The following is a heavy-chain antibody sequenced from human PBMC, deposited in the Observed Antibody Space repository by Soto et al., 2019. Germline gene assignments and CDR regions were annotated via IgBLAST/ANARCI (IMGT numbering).Heavy chain of an antibody. V-gene: IGHV4-59*01. CDR2: IYYSGST. D-gene: IGHD3-9*01. CDR3: ARLFLYYDILTGYYSSTNWFDP. J-gene: IGHJ5*02. Sequence: SETLSLTCTVSGGSISSYYWSWIRQPPGKGLKWIGYIYYSGSTNYNPSLKSRVTISVDTSKNQFSLKLSSVTAADTAVYYCARLFLYYDILTGYYSSTNWFDPWGKGTLVTVS. CDR1: GGSISSYY.